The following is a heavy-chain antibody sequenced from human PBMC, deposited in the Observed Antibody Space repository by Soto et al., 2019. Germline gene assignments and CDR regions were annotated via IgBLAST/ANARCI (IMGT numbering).Heavy chain of an antibody. CDR1: GFMFSNYA. J-gene: IGHJ6*02. Sequence: QVQLVESGGGVVQPGRSLRLSCAASGFMFSNYAMHWVRQAPGKGLEWVAVISYDGRKNYYADSVKGRFTISRDTSKNTLYLQMNSLRVEDTAVYDCAKEPFASYYYYAMDVWGQGTTVTVSS. CDR2: ISYDGRKN. CDR3: AKEPFASYYYYAMDV. V-gene: IGHV3-30*18. D-gene: IGHD3-10*01.